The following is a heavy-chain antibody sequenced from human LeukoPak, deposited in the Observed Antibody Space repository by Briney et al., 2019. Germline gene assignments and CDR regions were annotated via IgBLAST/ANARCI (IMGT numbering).Heavy chain of an antibody. J-gene: IGHJ4*02. Sequence: PGGSLRLSCAASGFTFSSYWMSWVRQAPGKGLEWAANIKQDGSEKYYVDSVKGRFTISRDNAKNSLYLQMNSLRAEDTAVYYCAREGSIAVAGNFDYWGQGTLVTVSS. CDR1: GFTFSSYW. D-gene: IGHD6-19*01. CDR2: IKQDGSEK. V-gene: IGHV3-7*01. CDR3: AREGSIAVAGNFDY.